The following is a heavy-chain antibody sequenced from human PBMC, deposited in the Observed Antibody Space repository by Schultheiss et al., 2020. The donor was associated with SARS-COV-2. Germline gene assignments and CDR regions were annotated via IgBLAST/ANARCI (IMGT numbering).Heavy chain of an antibody. Sequence: SETLSLTCTVSGGSISSYYWSWIRQPPGKGLEWIGYIYYSGSTYYNPSLKSLVTISVDTSKNQFSLKLSSVTAADTALYYCARNVENAEYFQHWGQGTLVTVSS. CDR2: IYYSGST. J-gene: IGHJ1*01. D-gene: IGHD1-1*01. CDR3: ARNVENAEYFQH. CDR1: GGSISSYY. V-gene: IGHV4-59*12.